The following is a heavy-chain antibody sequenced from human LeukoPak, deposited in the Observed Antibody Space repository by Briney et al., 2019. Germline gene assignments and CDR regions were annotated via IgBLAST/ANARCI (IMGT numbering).Heavy chain of an antibody. CDR1: GFSFSDYY. J-gene: IGHJ4*02. D-gene: IGHD3-22*01. V-gene: IGHV3-11*01. Sequence: GGSLRLSCAASGFSFSDYYMSWIRQAPGKGLEWVSYISGSGGTIYYADSVKGRFTISRDNAKNSLYLQMNSLRAEDTAVYYCAKWYYYDSSGRKNYFDYWGQGTLVTVSS. CDR3: AKWYYYDSSGRKNYFDY. CDR2: ISGSGGTI.